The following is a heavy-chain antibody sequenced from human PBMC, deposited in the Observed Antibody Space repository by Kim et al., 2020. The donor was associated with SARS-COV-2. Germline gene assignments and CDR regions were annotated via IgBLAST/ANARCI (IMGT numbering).Heavy chain of an antibody. CDR3: ARGSTSWPLRLASEGFDY. J-gene: IGHJ4*02. CDR2: ISFDGSNK. D-gene: IGHD2-2*01. Sequence: GGSLRLSCAASGFTFSNYAMHWVRQAPGKGLEWVAVISFDGSNKYYADSVKGRFTISRDNSKNTLFLQMNSLRAEDTAVYYCARGSTSWPLRLASEGFDYWGQGALVTVSS. CDR1: GFTFSNYA. V-gene: IGHV3-30-3*01.